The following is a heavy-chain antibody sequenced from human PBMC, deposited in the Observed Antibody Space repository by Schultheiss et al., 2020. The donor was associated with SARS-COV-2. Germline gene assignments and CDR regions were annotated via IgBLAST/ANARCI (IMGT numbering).Heavy chain of an antibody. CDR1: GGSISSYY. D-gene: IGHD6-13*01. Sequence: SQTLSLTCPVSGGSISSYYWSWIRQPPGKGLEWIGYIYYSGSTNYNPSLKSRVTISVDTSKNQFSLKLSSVTAADTAVYYCARSKQQLGYWYFDLWGRGTLVTVSS. CDR2: IYYSGST. V-gene: IGHV4-59*08. CDR3: ARSKQQLGYWYFDL. J-gene: IGHJ2*01.